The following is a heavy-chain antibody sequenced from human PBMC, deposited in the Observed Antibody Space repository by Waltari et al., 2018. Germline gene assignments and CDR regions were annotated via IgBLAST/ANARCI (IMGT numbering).Heavy chain of an antibody. J-gene: IGHJ4*02. CDR3: ARHQVGGRDFEY. CDR2: IYQGGST. CDR1: GYSISSGYY. Sequence: QVQLHESGPGLVKSSETLSLTCAVSGYSISSGYYWGWIRQPPGKGLEWIGTIYQGGSTYDNPSLKSRITISLDTSTNQFSLKLNSVTAADTAVYYCARHQVGGRDFEYWGQGTLVTVSS. V-gene: IGHV4-38-2*01. D-gene: IGHD1-26*01.